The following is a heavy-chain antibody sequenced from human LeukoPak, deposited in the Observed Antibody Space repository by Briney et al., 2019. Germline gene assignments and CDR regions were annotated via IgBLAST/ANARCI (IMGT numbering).Heavy chain of an antibody. D-gene: IGHD3-10*01. V-gene: IGHV3-21*01. J-gene: IGHJ5*02. CDR1: GFTFSSYS. Sequence: GGSLRLSCAASGFTFSSYSMNWVRQAPGKGLEWVSSISSSSSYIYYADSVKGRFTISRDNAKNSLYLQMNSLRAEDTAVYYCARDPPGGWFGENWFDPWGQGTLVTVSS. CDR2: ISSSSSYI. CDR3: ARDPPGGWFGENWFDP.